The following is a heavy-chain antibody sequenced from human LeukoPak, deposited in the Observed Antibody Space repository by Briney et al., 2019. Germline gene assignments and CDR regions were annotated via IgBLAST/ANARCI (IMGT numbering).Heavy chain of an antibody. Sequence: ASAKVSCKASGYTFTSYYMHWVRQVPGQGLEWMGIINPSGGSTSYAQKFQGRVTVTRDTSTSTVYMELSSLRSEDTAVYYCARRLWAYCGGDCYAQFFDPWGQGTLVTVSS. V-gene: IGHV1-46*01. CDR3: ARRLWAYCGGDCYAQFFDP. J-gene: IGHJ5*02. CDR1: GYTFTSYY. CDR2: INPSGGST. D-gene: IGHD2-21*02.